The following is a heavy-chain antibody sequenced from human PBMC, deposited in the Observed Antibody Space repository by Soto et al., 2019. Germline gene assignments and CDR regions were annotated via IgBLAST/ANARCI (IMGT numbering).Heavy chain of an antibody. Sequence: SSETLSLTCAVYGGSFSGYYWSWIRQPPGKGLEWIGEINHSGSTNYNPSLKSRVTISVDTSKNQFSLKLSSVTAADTAVYYCARDQPVTYYDFWSGYRTPHYYYYGMDVWGQGTTVTVSS. CDR1: GGSFSGYY. V-gene: IGHV4-34*01. CDR3: ARDQPVTYYDFWSGYRTPHYYYYGMDV. J-gene: IGHJ6*02. CDR2: INHSGST. D-gene: IGHD3-3*01.